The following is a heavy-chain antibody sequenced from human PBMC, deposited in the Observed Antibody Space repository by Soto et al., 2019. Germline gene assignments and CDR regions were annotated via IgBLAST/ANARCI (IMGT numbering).Heavy chain of an antibody. J-gene: IGHJ6*02. CDR2: ISSSGSTI. Sequence: GGSLRLSCAASGFTFSSYEMNWVRQAPGKGLEWVSYISSSGSTIYYADSVKGRFTISRDNAKNSLYLQMNSLRAEDTAVYYCARVPAGYMTYYYGMDVWGQGTTVTVSS. CDR3: ARVPAGYMTYYYGMDV. CDR1: GFTFSSYE. D-gene: IGHD5-12*01. V-gene: IGHV3-48*03.